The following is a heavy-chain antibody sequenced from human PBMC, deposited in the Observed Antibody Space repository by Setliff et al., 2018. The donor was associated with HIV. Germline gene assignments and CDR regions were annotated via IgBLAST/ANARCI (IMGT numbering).Heavy chain of an antibody. V-gene: IGHV2-5*02. CDR1: GFSLATHGVG. J-gene: IGHJ4*02. D-gene: IGHD1-26*01. CDR2: IYWDGGT. Sequence: SGPTLVNPTQTLTLTCDFSGFSLATHGVGVGWIRQPPGKGPEWLELIYWDGGTRYNPSLNGRLTVTRAASNSHVALMMSNIDPLDTATDYCVHDNSFRSVYFDSWGQGSLVTVSS. CDR3: VHDNSFRSVYFDS.